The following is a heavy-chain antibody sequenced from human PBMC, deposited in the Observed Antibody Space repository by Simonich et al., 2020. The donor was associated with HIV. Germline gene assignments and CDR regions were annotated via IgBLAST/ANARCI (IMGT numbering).Heavy chain of an antibody. J-gene: IGHJ3*02. D-gene: IGHD1-7*01. Sequence: QVQLVQSGAEVNKPGASVKVSCKASGYTLTGQSMQWLRHAPGQGVERMEWINPNSGGTNDAQNFQDKVTVTRDTAISTAYKELSRLRSDDTAVYYCARGPNITGNTYDAFDIWGQGTMVTVSS. CDR3: ARGPNITGNTYDAFDI. CDR2: INPNSGGT. CDR1: GYTLTGQS. V-gene: IGHV1-2*02.